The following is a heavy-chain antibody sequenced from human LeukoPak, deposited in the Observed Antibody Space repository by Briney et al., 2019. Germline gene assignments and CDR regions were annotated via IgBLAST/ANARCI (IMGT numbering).Heavy chain of an antibody. J-gene: IGHJ4*02. V-gene: IGHV4-30-4*01. CDR1: GGSISSGDYY. Sequence: SETLSLTCTVSGGSISSGDYYWSWIRQPPGKGLEWIGYIYYSGNTYYNPSLKSRVTISVDTSKNQFSLKLSSVTAADTAVYYCARGDDSSGYYRGYFDYWGQGTLVTVSS. D-gene: IGHD3-22*01. CDR3: ARGDDSSGYYRGYFDY. CDR2: IYYSGNT.